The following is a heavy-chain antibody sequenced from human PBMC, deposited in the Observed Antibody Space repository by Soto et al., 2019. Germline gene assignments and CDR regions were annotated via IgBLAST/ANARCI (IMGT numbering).Heavy chain of an antibody. CDR2: INHSRSS. CDR1: GGSFRGYY. Sequence: SETLSLTCTVSGGSFRGYYWGWVRQPPGKGLGWIGEINHSRSSNYHPSLKSRVTIAVATSKNQFSLPVNSVTPADTAVYYCARGEITLLGGMDVWGQGTTVTVSS. V-gene: IGHV4-34*01. D-gene: IGHD3-10*01. CDR3: ARGEITLLGGMDV. J-gene: IGHJ6*02.